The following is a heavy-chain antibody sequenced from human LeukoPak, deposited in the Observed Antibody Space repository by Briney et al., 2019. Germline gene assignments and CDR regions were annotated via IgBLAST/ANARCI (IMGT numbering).Heavy chain of an antibody. J-gene: IGHJ3*02. Sequence: GASVKVSCKVSGYSVSELSMHWVRQAPGKGLEWMGGFDSERGDTVYAQKFQGRVTMTEDTSTNTAYMDLSSLRSEDTAVYYCAIGNILVGATFRAFDIWGQGTMVAVSS. V-gene: IGHV1-24*01. D-gene: IGHD1-26*01. CDR1: GYSVSELS. CDR2: FDSERGDT. CDR3: AIGNILVGATFRAFDI.